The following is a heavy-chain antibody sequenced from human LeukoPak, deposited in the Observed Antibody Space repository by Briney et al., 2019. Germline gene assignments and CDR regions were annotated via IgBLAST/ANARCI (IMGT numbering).Heavy chain of an antibody. CDR1: GASMNNYY. Sequence: PSETLSLTCTVSGASMNNYYWNWVRQPAGKGLQWIGRVYTSGSTSYNPSLKSRVTISVDTSKNQFSLKLSSVTAADTAVYYCARGVGATRVNYYYYYMDVWGKGTTVTVSS. CDR3: ARGVGATRVNYYYYYMDV. V-gene: IGHV4-4*07. D-gene: IGHD1-26*01. J-gene: IGHJ6*03. CDR2: VYTSGST.